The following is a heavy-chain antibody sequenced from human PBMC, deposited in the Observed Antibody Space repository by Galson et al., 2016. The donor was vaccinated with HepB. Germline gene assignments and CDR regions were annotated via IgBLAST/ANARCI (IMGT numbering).Heavy chain of an antibody. CDR1: GFTFRNSG. V-gene: IGHV3-23*01. CDR2: ISRRGDST. Sequence: SLRLSCAASGFTFRNSGMTWVHQAPGTGLEVVSSISRRGDSTDTADSEKGRFTISRDNSKNTLSLQMNSLTADDTAIYYCAKNGPDNWNYFDHWGQGTLVTVSS. CDR3: AKNGPDNWNYFDH. D-gene: IGHD1-20*01. J-gene: IGHJ4*02.